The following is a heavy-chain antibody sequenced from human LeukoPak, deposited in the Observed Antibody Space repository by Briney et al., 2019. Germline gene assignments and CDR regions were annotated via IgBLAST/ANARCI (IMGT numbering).Heavy chain of an antibody. CDR3: AKGGISGYSFDY. Sequence: PGRSLRLSCASSGFTFYSFGMHWVRQAPGKGLEWVAIISYDGSNKYYTDSVKGRFTISRDNSKNTLYLQVNSLRAEDTAVYYCAKGGISGYSFDYWGQGTLVTVSS. CDR1: GFTFYSFG. J-gene: IGHJ4*02. CDR2: ISYDGSNK. D-gene: IGHD3-22*01. V-gene: IGHV3-30*18.